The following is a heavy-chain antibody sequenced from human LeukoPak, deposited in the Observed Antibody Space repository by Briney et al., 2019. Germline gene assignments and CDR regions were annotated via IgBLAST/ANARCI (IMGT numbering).Heavy chain of an antibody. Sequence: ASVKVSCKASGYIFTDYYIHWMRQAPGQGLEWMGWINPKNGDTNYAQKFQGRVTMTRDTSISTVYMELNRLTSDDTALYYCARVGYCSGDRCYLHFDYWGQGTLATVSS. J-gene: IGHJ4*02. CDR1: GYIFTDYY. D-gene: IGHD2-15*01. V-gene: IGHV1-2*02. CDR2: INPKNGDT. CDR3: ARVGYCSGDRCYLHFDY.